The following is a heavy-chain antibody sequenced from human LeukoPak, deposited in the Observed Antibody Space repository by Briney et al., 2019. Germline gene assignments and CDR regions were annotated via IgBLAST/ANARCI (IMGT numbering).Heavy chain of an antibody. J-gene: IGHJ4*02. CDR2: IIPILGIA. D-gene: IGHD3-16*01. CDR1: GYTFTGSH. V-gene: IGHV1-69*02. CDR3: ARCPSGEFYFDY. Sequence: GASVKVSCKASGYTFTGSHMHWVRQAPGQGLEWMGRIIPILGIANYAQKFQGRVTITADKSTSTAYMELSSLRSEDTAVYYCARCPSGEFYFDYWGQGTLVTVSS.